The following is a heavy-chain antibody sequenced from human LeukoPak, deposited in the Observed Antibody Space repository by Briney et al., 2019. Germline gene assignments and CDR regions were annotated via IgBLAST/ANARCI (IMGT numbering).Heavy chain of an antibody. Sequence: GGSLRLSCAASGFTFDDYAMHWVRQVPGKGLEWVSGISWNIGSIGYADSVKGRVTISRDNAKKSLHWQMNSLRTEDKDLYYCAKDTGSTPGANYYYYMDVWGKGTTVTISS. J-gene: IGHJ6*03. CDR3: AKDTGSTPGANYYYYMDV. CDR1: GFTFDDYA. V-gene: IGHV3-9*01. CDR2: ISWNIGSI. D-gene: IGHD5/OR15-5a*01.